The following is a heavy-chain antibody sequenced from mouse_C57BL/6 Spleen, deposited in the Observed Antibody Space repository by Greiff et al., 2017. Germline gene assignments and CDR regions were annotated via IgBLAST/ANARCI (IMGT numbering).Heavy chain of an antibody. CDR1: GYAFSSSW. Sequence: QVQLQQSGPELVKPGASVKISCKASGYAFSSSWMNWVKQRPGKGLEWIGRIYPGDGDTNYNGTFKGKATLTADKSSSTAYMQLSSLTSEDSAVYVCAINWDGAMDYWGQGTSVTVSS. CDR2: IYPGDGDT. CDR3: AINWDGAMDY. V-gene: IGHV1-82*01. J-gene: IGHJ4*01. D-gene: IGHD4-1*02.